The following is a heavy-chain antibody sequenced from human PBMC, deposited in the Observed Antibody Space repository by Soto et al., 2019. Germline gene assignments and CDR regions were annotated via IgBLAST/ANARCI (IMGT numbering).Heavy chain of an antibody. CDR2: INSDGSST. D-gene: IGHD6-6*01. Sequence: EVQLVESGGGLVQPGGSLRLSCAASGFTFSSYWMHWVRQAPGKGLVWVSRINSDGSSTSYADSVKGRFTISRDNAKNTLDLQMNSLRAEDTAVYYCASARQLGRYYYYYYMDVWGKGTTVTVSS. J-gene: IGHJ6*03. CDR3: ASARQLGRYYYYYYMDV. CDR1: GFTFSSYW. V-gene: IGHV3-74*01.